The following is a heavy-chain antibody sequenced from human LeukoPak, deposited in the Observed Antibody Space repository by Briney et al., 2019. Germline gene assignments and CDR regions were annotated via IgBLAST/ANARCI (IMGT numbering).Heavy chain of an antibody. CDR1: GGSFSGYY. J-gene: IGHJ4*02. Sequence: PSETLSLTCAVYGGSFSGYYWSWIRQPPGKGLEWIGEINHSGSTNYNPSLKSRVTISVDTSKNQFSLKLSSVTAADTAVYYCARGGRNLGYWGQGTLVTVPS. V-gene: IGHV4-34*01. CDR2: INHSGST. D-gene: IGHD1-1*01. CDR3: ARGGRNLGY.